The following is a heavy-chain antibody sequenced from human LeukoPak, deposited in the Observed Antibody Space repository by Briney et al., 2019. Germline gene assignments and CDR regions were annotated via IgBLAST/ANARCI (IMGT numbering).Heavy chain of an antibody. D-gene: IGHD3-3*01. CDR1: GGSINSSNYY. V-gene: IGHV4-39*01. CDR3: VRHGTPWGFGVVFDP. J-gene: IGHJ5*02. CDR2: IYYSGST. Sequence: SETLSLTCTVSGGSINSSNYYWGWIRQPPGKGLEWIGTIYYSGSTYYNPSLKSRVTISVDTSKNQFSLKLISVTAADTALYYCVRHGTPWGFGVVFDPWGQGSLVTVSS.